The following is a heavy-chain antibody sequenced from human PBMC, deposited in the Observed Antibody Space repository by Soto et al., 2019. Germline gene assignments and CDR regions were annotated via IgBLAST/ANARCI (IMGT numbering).Heavy chain of an antibody. D-gene: IGHD6-6*01. V-gene: IGHV1-18*04. CDR1: GYSFTTYG. J-gene: IGHJ4*02. CDR3: ARDPATAYSSSSFDY. Sequence: ASVKVSCKASGYSFTTYGITWLRQAPGQGLEWMGWISAYDGSTNYAQKLLGRVSMTTESSTNTAYMELRSLRSDDTAVYYCARDPATAYSSSSFDYWGQGTLVTVSS. CDR2: ISAYDGST.